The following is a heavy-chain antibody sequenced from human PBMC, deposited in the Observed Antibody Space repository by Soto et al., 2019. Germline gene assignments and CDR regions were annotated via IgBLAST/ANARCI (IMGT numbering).Heavy chain of an antibody. CDR3: ARAGSSSSGYPPYYSGMDV. J-gene: IGHJ6*02. D-gene: IGHD3-22*01. V-gene: IGHV4-59*01. CDR2: IYYSGST. Sequence: QVQLQESGPGLVKPSETLSLTCTVSGGSISSYYWSWIRQPPGKGLEWIGYIYYSGSTNYNPSLKSRVTISVDTSKSLFALKLSSVTAADKAVYYCARAGSSSSGYPPYYSGMDVRGQGTTVTVPS. CDR1: GGSISSYY.